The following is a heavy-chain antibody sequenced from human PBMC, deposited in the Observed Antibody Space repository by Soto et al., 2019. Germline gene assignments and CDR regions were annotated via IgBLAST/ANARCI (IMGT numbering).Heavy chain of an antibody. D-gene: IGHD3-10*01. CDR3: ARVDMGFGELKGGFDY. CDR2: IYSGGST. V-gene: IGHV3-66*01. J-gene: IGHJ4*02. Sequence: VQLVESGGGLVKPGGSLRLSCAASGFTFSDYYMSWIRQAPGKGLEWVSVIYSGGSTYYADSVKGRFTISRDNSKNTLYLQMNSLRAEDTAVYYCARVDMGFGELKGGFDYWGQGTLVTVSS. CDR1: GFTFSDYY.